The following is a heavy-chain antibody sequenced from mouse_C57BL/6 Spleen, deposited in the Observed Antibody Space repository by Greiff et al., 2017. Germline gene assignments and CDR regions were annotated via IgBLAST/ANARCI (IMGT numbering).Heavy chain of an antibody. D-gene: IGHD1-1*01. V-gene: IGHV1-54*01. J-gene: IGHJ3*01. CDR2: INPGSGGT. Sequence: QVQLQQSGAELVRPGTSVKVSCKASGYAFTNYLIEWVKQRPGQGLEWIGVINPGSGGTNYNEKFKGKATLAADKSSSTAYMQLSSLTSEDSAVFFSARRGWYGSSEAWFAYWGQGALVAVSA. CDR3: ARRGWYGSSEAWFAY. CDR1: GYAFTNYL.